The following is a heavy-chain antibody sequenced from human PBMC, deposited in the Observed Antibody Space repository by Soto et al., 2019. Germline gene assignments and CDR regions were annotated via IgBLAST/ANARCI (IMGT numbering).Heavy chain of an antibody. Sequence: EVQLLESGGGFVQPGGSLRLSCAASGFTFSNHAMSWVRQAPGKGLEWASVISDSGGRTYYANPVKGRFTISRDNSRNTLYLQMNSLRAEDTAVYYCAKGYGSGTYWYFQHWGQGTLVTVSS. V-gene: IGHV3-23*01. CDR1: GFTFSNHA. D-gene: IGHD3-10*01. J-gene: IGHJ1*01. CDR3: AKGYGSGTYWYFQH. CDR2: ISDSGGRT.